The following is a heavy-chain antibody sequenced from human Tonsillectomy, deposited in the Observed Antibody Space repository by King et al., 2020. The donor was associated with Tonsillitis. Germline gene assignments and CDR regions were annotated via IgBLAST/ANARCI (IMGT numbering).Heavy chain of an antibody. CDR1: GGSISSYY. D-gene: IGHD3-10*01. CDR3: ARLGLLWFGELFGEYYYMDV. V-gene: IGHV4-59*08. CDR2: IYYSGST. J-gene: IGHJ6*03. Sequence: QLQESGPGLVKPSETLSLTCTVSGGSISSYYWSWIRQPPGKGLEWIGYIYYSGSTNYNPSLKSRVTISVDTSKNQFYLKLSSVTAADTAVYYCARLGLLWFGELFGEYYYMDVWGKGTTVTVSS.